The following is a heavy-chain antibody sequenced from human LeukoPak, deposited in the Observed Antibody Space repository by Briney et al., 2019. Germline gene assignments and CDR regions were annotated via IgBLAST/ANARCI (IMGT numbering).Heavy chain of an antibody. D-gene: IGHD6-19*01. CDR2: ISAYNGNT. CDR1: GGTFSSYA. CDR3: ARAKVAGNGGDFDY. J-gene: IGHJ4*02. V-gene: IGHV1-18*01. Sequence: ASVKVSCKASGGTFSSYAISWVRQAPGQGLEWMGWISAYNGNTNYAQKLQGRVTMTTDTSTSTAYMELRSLRSDDTAVYYCARAKVAGNGGDFDYWGQGTLVTVSS.